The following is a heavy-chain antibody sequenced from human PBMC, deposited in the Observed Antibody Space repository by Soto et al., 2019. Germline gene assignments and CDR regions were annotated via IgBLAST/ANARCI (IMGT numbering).Heavy chain of an antibody. D-gene: IGHD6-25*01. Sequence: QMLLQESGPGLVKPSQTLSLTCTVSGDSVNSGSYYWSWIRQLPGSDLEWIGYIYFTGNAYYNPSLKSRLTMSLDTSKNQFSLTMKSLTAADTAIYYCATTLYSSGPFATWGQGTLVSVSS. CDR2: IYFTGNA. CDR3: ATTLYSSGPFAT. CDR1: GDSVNSGSYY. V-gene: IGHV4-31*03. J-gene: IGHJ5*02.